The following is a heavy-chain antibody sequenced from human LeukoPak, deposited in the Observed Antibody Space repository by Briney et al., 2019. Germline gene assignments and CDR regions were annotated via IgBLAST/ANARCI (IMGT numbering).Heavy chain of an antibody. J-gene: IGHJ4*02. D-gene: IGHD6-6*01. CDR1: GYTFTSYG. V-gene: IGHV1-18*01. CDR3: ARDGRLYSSSSAADY. Sequence: GASVKVSCKGSGYTFTSYGISWVRQAPGQGLEWMGWISAYNGNTNYAQKLQGRVTMTTDTSTSTAYMELRSLRSDDTAVYYCARDGRLYSSSSAADYWGQGTLVTVSS. CDR2: ISAYNGNT.